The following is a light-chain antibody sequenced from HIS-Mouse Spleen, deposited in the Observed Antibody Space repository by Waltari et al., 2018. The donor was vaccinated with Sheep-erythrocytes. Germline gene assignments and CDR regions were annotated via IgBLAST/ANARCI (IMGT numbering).Light chain of an antibody. Sequence: EIVMTQSPATLSVSPGERATLSCRASQSVSSNLAWYQQKPGQAPRLLSHGASTRATGIPARCRGSGSGTEFTLTISSMQSEDFAVYYCQQYNNWPPPYTFGQGTKLEIK. V-gene: IGKV3-15*01. CDR3: QQYNNWPPPYT. J-gene: IGKJ2*01. CDR1: QSVSSN. CDR2: GAS.